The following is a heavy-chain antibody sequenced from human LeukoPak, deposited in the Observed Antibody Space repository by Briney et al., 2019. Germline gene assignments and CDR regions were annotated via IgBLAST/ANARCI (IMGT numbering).Heavy chain of an antibody. D-gene: IGHD1-7*01. CDR2: ISGSGGST. J-gene: IGHJ4*02. CDR3: ARGRTRDYFDY. Sequence: GGSLRLSCAASGFTFSSYAMSWVRQAPGKGLEWVSVISGSGGSTYSAESVKGRFTISRDNSKNTLYLQMNSLRAEDTAVYYCARGRTRDYFDYWGQGTLVTVSS. V-gene: IGHV3-23*01. CDR1: GFTFSSYA.